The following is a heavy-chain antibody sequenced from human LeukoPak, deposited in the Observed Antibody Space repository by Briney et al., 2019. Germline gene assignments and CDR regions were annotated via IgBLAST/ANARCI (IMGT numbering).Heavy chain of an antibody. CDR1: GGTFSSYA. V-gene: IGHV1-69*13. Sequence: SVKVSCKASGGTFSSYAISWVRQAPGQGLEWMGGIIPIFGTANYAQKFQGRVTITADESTSTAYVELSSLRPEDTAVYYCARAHCSSTSCLRWFDPWGQGTLVTVSS. D-gene: IGHD2-2*01. CDR2: IIPIFGTA. J-gene: IGHJ5*02. CDR3: ARAHCSSTSCLRWFDP.